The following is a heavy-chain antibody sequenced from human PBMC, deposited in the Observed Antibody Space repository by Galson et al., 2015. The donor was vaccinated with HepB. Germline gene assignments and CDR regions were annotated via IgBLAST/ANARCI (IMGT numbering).Heavy chain of an antibody. V-gene: IGHV3-30*18. CDR1: GFTFSSYG. CDR2: ISYDGSNK. J-gene: IGHJ3*02. D-gene: IGHD3-22*01. CDR3: AKDLGVGTMIVYAFDI. Sequence: SLRLSCAASGFTFSSYGMHWARQAPGKGLEWVAVISYDGSNKYYADSVKGRFTISRDNSKNTVYLQMNSLRSEDTAVYYCAKDLGVGTMIVYAFDIWVQATIVTVSS.